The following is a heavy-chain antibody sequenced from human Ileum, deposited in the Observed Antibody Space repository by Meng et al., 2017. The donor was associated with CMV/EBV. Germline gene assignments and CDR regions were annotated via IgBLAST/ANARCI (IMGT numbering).Heavy chain of an antibody. CDR2: IYYSGIT. V-gene: IGHV4-59*01. J-gene: IGHJ3*02. D-gene: IGHD5-24*01. CDR3: EKRKPPNYHDAFDI. Sequence: GSLRLSFTVAGGSISSYYWSWIRQPPGKGLEWFGYIYYSGITNYNPSLKSRVTISVDTTKNQFSLKLSYMTAADTDVYYCEKRKPPNYHDAFDIWGQGTMVTVSS. CDR1: GGSISSYY.